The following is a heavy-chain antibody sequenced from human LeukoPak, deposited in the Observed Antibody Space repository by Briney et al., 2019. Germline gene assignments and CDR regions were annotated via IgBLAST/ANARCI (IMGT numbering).Heavy chain of an antibody. D-gene: IGHD3-22*01. J-gene: IGHJ4*02. CDR3: ARGYDVSGYMRLGFHF. V-gene: IGHV4-38-2*01. CDR2: IYYSGST. Sequence: PGGSLRLSCAASGFTFRSYGMNWFRQAPGKGLEWIGSIYYSGSTYYNPSLKSRVTISVDTSKNQFSLKMDAVTAADTAAYYCARGYDVSGYMRLGFHFWGQGILATVSS. CDR1: GFTFRSYG.